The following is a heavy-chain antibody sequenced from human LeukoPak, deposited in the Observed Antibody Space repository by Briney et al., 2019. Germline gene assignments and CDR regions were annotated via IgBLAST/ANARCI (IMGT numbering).Heavy chain of an antibody. CDR2: INHSGST. V-gene: IGHV4-34*01. CDR3: ARRPHPGVNYYDSSGYYY. CDR1: GVSFSGYY. J-gene: IGHJ4*02. D-gene: IGHD3-22*01. Sequence: SETLSLTWAVYGVSFSGYYWSWIRQPPGKGLEWIGEINHSGSTNYNPSLKSRVTISVDTSKKQFSLKLSSVTAADTAVYYCARRPHPGVNYYDSSGYYYWGQGTLVTVSS.